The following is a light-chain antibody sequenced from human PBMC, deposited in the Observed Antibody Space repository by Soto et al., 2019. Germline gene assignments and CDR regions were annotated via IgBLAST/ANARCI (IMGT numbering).Light chain of an antibody. V-gene: IGLV2-23*01. CDR3: CSYAGSYTLL. CDR2: EGS. Sequence: QSALTQPASVSGSPGQSITISCTGTSSDVGSYNLVSWYQHHPGRAPKLMIYEGSEWPSGVSNRFSGSKSGNTASLTISGLQAEDEADYYCCSYAGSYTLLFGGGTKLSVL. CDR1: SSDVGSYNL. J-gene: IGLJ2*01.